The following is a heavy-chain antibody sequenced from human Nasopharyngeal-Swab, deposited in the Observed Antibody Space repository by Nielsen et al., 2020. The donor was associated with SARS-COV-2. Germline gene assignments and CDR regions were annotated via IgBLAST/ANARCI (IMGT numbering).Heavy chain of an antibody. CDR3: ARDSRVAYSMDV. V-gene: IGHV3-48*02. CDR2: ISGGSRAI. Sequence: WIRQPPGKGLEWVSYISGGSRAIYYADSVKGRFTISRDNGKNSLYLQMSSLRDEDTAVYYCARDSRVAYSMDVWGPGTTVTVSS. J-gene: IGHJ6*02. D-gene: IGHD2-15*01.